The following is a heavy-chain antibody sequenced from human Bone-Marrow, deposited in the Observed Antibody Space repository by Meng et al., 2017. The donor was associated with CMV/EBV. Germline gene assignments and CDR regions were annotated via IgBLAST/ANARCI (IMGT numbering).Heavy chain of an antibody. D-gene: IGHD3-9*01. Sequence: GESLKISCAASGFTFSSYSMNWVRQAPGKGLEWVSSISSSSSYIYYADSVKGRFTISRDNAKNSPYLQMNSLRAEDTAVYYCASGLRYFDWLFYIPDYYYYYGMDVWGQGTTVTVSS. CDR1: GFTFSSYS. CDR2: ISSSSSYI. J-gene: IGHJ6*02. V-gene: IGHV3-21*01. CDR3: ASGLRYFDWLFYIPDYYYYYGMDV.